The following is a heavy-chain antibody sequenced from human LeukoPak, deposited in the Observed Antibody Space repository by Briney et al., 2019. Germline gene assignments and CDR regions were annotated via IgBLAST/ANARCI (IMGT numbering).Heavy chain of an antibody. Sequence: GASVKVSCKASGYTFTSYGISWVRQAPGQGLEWMGWISAYNGNTKYVQKLQDRVTMTTDTSTTTAYMEVRSLTSDDTAVYYCARGSAMAQKQLVRHFHSWGQGTLVIVSS. J-gene: IGHJ4*02. D-gene: IGHD6-6*01. CDR2: ISAYNGNT. V-gene: IGHV1-18*01. CDR1: GYTFTSYG. CDR3: ARGSAMAQKQLVRHFHS.